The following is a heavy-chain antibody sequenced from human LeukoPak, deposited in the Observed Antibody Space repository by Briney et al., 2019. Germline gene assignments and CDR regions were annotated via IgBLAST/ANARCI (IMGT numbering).Heavy chain of an antibody. Sequence: GASVKVSCKASGYTFTGYYMHWVRQAPGQGLEWMGWINPNSGGTNYAQKFQGWVTMTRDTSISTAYMELSRLRSDDTAVYYCARGGAAAGSHDYFDYWGQGTLVTVSS. CDR1: GYTFTGYY. V-gene: IGHV1-2*04. CDR3: ARGGAAAGSHDYFDY. J-gene: IGHJ4*02. D-gene: IGHD6-13*01. CDR2: INPNSGGT.